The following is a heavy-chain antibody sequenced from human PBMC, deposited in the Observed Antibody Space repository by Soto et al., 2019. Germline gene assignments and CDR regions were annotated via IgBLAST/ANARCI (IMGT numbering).Heavy chain of an antibody. Sequence: EVQVLESGGGLVQPGGSLRLSCAASGFTFSSYAMSWVRQAPGKGLEWVSAISGSGGSTYYADSVKGRFTISRDNSKNTLYLQMNSLRAEDTAVYYCAKARAPLVVVAATLDYWGQGTLVTVSS. CDR2: ISGSGGST. CDR3: AKARAPLVVVAATLDY. D-gene: IGHD2-15*01. V-gene: IGHV3-23*01. J-gene: IGHJ4*02. CDR1: GFTFSSYA.